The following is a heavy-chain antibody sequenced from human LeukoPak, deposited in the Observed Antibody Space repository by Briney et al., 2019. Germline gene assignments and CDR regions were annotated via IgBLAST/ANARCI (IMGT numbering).Heavy chain of an antibody. CDR1: GYTFTSYY. CDR3: ARSPIGLGFFDY. J-gene: IGHJ4*02. D-gene: IGHD7-27*01. Sequence: ASVKVSCKASGYTFTSYYMHWVRQAPGQGLEWMGIINPSGGSTSYAQKFQGRVTMTRDMSTTTDYMELSSLRSEDTAVYYCARSPIGLGFFDYWGQGTLVTVSS. V-gene: IGHV1-46*01. CDR2: INPSGGST.